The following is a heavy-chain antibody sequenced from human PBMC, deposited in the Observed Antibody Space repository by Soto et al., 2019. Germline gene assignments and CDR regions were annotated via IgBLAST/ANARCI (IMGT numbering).Heavy chain of an antibody. CDR2: FDPEDGET. CDR3: VSEGNVWSGYEFDP. D-gene: IGHD3-3*01. V-gene: IGHV1-24*01. CDR1: GYTLTELS. J-gene: IGHJ5*02. Sequence: ASVKVSCKVSGYTLTELSMHWVRQAPGKGLEWMGGFDPEDGETIYAQKFQGRVTMTEDTSTDTAYMELSSLRSEDTAVYYCVSEGNVWSGYEFDPWGQGTLVTVSS.